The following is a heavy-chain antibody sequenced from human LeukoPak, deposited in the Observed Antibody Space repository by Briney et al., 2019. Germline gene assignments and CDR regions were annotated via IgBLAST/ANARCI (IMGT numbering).Heavy chain of an antibody. CDR1: GFTFSSYA. J-gene: IGHJ4*02. D-gene: IGHD2-2*02. CDR2: ISISGGRT. Sequence: PGGSLRLSCAASGFTFSSYAMSWVRQAPGKGLEWVSVISISGGRTYSADSVKGRFTISRDNSKNTLYLQMNSLRVEDTAVYYCAKEMGPATAIHVGYCGQGTLVTVPS. CDR3: AKEMGPATAIHVGY. V-gene: IGHV3-23*01.